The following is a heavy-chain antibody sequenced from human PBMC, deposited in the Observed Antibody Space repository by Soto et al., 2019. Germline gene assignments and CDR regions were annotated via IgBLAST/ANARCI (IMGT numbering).Heavy chain of an antibody. CDR2: IYYTGSS. V-gene: IGHV4-30-4*01. CDR1: GGSISSGDYS. J-gene: IGHJ4*02. Sequence: QVQLQESGPGLVKPSQTLSLTCTVSGGSISSGDYSWSWVRQPPGEDLEYIGYIYYTGSSYSNPSLKSRVTISVDTSKNQFSLKLTSVTAADTAVYYCVRRIAVKPRYYFDYWGQGTLVTVSS. CDR3: VRRIAVKPRYYFDY. D-gene: IGHD6-6*01.